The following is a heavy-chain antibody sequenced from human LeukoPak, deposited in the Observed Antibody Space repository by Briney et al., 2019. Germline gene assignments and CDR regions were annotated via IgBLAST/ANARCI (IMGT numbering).Heavy chain of an antibody. V-gene: IGHV3-48*02. J-gene: IGHJ4*02. CDR1: GFTFSGYS. CDR3: ARESYYYDSSGYFY. D-gene: IGHD3-22*01. CDR2: ISSSSSTI. Sequence: RSLRLSCAASGFTFSGYSMNWVRQAPGKGLEWVSYISSSSSTIYYADSMKGRFTISRDNAKNSLYLQMNSLRDEDTAVYYCARESYYYDSSGYFYWGQGTLVAVSS.